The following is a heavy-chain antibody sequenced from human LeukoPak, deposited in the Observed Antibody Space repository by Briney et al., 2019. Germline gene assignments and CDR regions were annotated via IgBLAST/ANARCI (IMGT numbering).Heavy chain of an antibody. CDR1: GFTFSSYG. V-gene: IGHV3-33*08. CDR2: ISYDGSNK. J-gene: IGHJ4*02. D-gene: IGHD6-19*01. Sequence: PGRSLRLSCAASGFTFSSYGMHWVRQAPGRGLEWVAVISYDGSNKYYADSVKGRFTISRDNSKNTLYLQMNSLRADDTAVYYCASDVQWLSYKGYFDYWGQGTLVTVSS. CDR3: ASDVQWLSYKGYFDY.